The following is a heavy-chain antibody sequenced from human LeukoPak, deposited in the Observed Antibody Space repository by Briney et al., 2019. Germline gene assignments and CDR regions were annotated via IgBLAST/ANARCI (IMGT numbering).Heavy chain of an antibody. CDR1: GFTFSDYN. D-gene: IGHD2-2*01. J-gene: IGHJ4*02. CDR3: AKVEKFCRSTSCYLGGFDY. CDR2: ISGSGDST. Sequence: GGSLRLSCAASGFTFSDYNMSWVRQAPGKGLEWVSAISGSGDSTYYADSVKGRFTISRDNSKNTLYLQMNSLRAEDTAVFYCAKVEKFCRSTSCYLGGFDYWGQGTLVTVSS. V-gene: IGHV3-23*01.